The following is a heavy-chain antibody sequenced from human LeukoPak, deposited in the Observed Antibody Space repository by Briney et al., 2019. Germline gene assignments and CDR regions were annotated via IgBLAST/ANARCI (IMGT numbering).Heavy chain of an antibody. Sequence: SETLSLTCTVSGGSISSYYWSWIRQPPGKGLEWIGYIYYSGSTNYNPSLKSRVTISVDTSKSQFSLKLSSVTAADTAVYYCARVGHYDYVWGSYRYTTGPIDYWGQGTLVTVSS. CDR1: GGSISSYY. CDR2: IYYSGST. J-gene: IGHJ4*02. V-gene: IGHV4-59*01. CDR3: ARVGHYDYVWGSYRYTTGPIDY. D-gene: IGHD3-16*02.